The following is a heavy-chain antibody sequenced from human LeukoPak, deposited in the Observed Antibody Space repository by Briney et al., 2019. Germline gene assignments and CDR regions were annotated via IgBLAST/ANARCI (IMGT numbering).Heavy chain of an antibody. CDR1: GGTFSSYA. CDR2: IIPIFGTA. Sequence: EASVKVSCKASGGTFSSYAISWVRQAPGQGLEWMGGIIPIFGTANYAQKFQGRVMITTDESTSTAYMELSSLRSEDTAVYYCARPIAADYYFDYWGQGTLVTVSS. D-gene: IGHD6-13*01. CDR3: ARPIAADYYFDY. J-gene: IGHJ4*02. V-gene: IGHV1-69*05.